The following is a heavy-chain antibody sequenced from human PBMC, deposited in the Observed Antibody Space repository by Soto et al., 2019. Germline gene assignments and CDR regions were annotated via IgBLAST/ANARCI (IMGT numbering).Heavy chain of an antibody. J-gene: IGHJ4*02. Sequence: QVQLQQWGAGLLKPSETLSLTCAVYGGSFRGYYWSWIRQPPGKGLEWIGEISHTGSTTYSPSLTSRVTISLDTSKHQFSLNLSSVTAADTAVYYCARGRKWLDNWGQGTLVTVSS. V-gene: IGHV4-34*01. CDR1: GGSFRGYY. CDR3: ARGRKWLDN. D-gene: IGHD6-19*01. CDR2: ISHTGST.